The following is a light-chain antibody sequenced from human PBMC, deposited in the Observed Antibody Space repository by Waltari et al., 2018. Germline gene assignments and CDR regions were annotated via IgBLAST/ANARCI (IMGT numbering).Light chain of an antibody. CDR3: MQALQSPIT. CDR2: LGS. CDR1: QSLLHTIGYNH. V-gene: IGKV2-28*01. Sequence: DIVMTQSPFSLAVTPGEAATISCRSSQSLLHTIGYNHLEWFLQKRGQSPQLLTNLGSTRASRVPNRCSGRGSGTDFTLKISRVEADDVGVYYCMQALQSPITFGPGTTVDIK. J-gene: IGKJ3*01.